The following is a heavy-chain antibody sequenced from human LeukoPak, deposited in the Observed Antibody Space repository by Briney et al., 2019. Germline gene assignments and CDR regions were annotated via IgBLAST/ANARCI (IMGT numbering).Heavy chain of an antibody. J-gene: IGHJ5*02. V-gene: IGHV4-59*08. CDR2: MYYSGST. CDR3: ARRVTSNWFDP. Sequence: PSETLSLTCTVSGGSLSHYYLSWIRQPPGKGLEWIGYMYYSGSTNYNPSLKSRVTISVDTSKNQFSLKLNSVAAADTAVYYCARRVTSNWFDPWGQGTLVTVSS. CDR1: GGSLSHYY. D-gene: IGHD2-21*02.